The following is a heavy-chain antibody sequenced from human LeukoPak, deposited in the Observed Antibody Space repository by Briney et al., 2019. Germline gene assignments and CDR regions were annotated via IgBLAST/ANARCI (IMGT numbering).Heavy chain of an antibody. CDR2: ISYDGRNK. D-gene: IGHD6-13*01. CDR3: TPHSSSSWYYFDY. Sequence: GGSLRLSCAASRFTFSSYAMHWVRQAPGKGLEWVAVISYDGRNKYYTGSVKGRFTISRDNSKNTLYLQMSSLRAEDTAVYYCTPHSSSSWYYFDYWGQGTLVTVSS. CDR1: RFTFSSYA. J-gene: IGHJ4*02. V-gene: IGHV3-30*04.